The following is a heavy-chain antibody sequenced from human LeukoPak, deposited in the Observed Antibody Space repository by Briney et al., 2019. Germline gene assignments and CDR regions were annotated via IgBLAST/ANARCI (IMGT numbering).Heavy chain of an antibody. D-gene: IGHD2-15*01. Sequence: ASVKVSCKASGYTFTSYGISWVRQAPGQGLEWMGGIIPIFGTANYAQKFQGRVTITADKSTSTAYMELSSLRSEDTAVYYCARDADIVVSGAFDIWGQGTMVTVSS. J-gene: IGHJ3*02. CDR2: IIPIFGTA. CDR3: ARDADIVVSGAFDI. CDR1: GYTFTSYG. V-gene: IGHV1-69*06.